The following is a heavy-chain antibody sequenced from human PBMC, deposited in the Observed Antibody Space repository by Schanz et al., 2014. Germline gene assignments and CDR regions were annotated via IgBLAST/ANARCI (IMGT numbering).Heavy chain of an antibody. CDR3: ARSGYDTDNWFDP. D-gene: IGHD2-2*01. CDR1: GFTFSSYA. V-gene: IGHV3-23*01. Sequence: EVQLLESGGGLVQPGGSLRLSCAASGFTFSSYAMSWVRQAPGKGLEWVSAISGSGGSTYYADSVKGRFTISRDNSKNTLYLQRNSLRPEDSAVYYCARSGYDTDNWFDPWGQGTLVTVS. J-gene: IGHJ5*02. CDR2: ISGSGGST.